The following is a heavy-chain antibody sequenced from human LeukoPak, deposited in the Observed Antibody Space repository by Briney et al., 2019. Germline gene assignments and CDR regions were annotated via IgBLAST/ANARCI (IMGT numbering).Heavy chain of an antibody. CDR1: GGSVSSGGYY. CDR2: IYYSGTT. J-gene: IGHJ4*02. V-gene: IGHV4-31*03. Sequence: SETLSLTCTVSGGSVSSGGYYWSWIRQHPGEGLEWIGYIYYSGTTYYNPSLKSRLTISLDTSKNQFSLKLTSVTVADTAVYYCATAAQNWNNAPYFDFWGQETLVTVSS. CDR3: ATAAQNWNNAPYFDF. D-gene: IGHD1-1*01.